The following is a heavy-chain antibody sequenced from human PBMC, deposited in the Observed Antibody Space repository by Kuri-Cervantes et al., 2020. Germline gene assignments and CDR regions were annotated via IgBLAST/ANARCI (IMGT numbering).Heavy chain of an antibody. J-gene: IGHJ5*02. D-gene: IGHD5-18*01. CDR3: ARHDVHTAMVPNWFDP. CDR1: GGSISSYY. V-gene: IGHV4-59*08. Sequence: SETLSLTCTVSGGSISSYYWSWTRQPPGKGLEWIGYIYYSGSTNYNPSLKSRVTISVDTSKNQFSLKLSSVTAADTAVYYCARHDVHTAMVPNWFDPWGQGTLVTVSS. CDR2: IYYSGST.